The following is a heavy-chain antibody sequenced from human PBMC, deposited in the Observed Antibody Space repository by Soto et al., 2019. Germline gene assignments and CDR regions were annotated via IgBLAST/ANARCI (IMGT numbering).Heavy chain of an antibody. Sequence: EVQLVESGGGLVQPGRSLRLSCAASGFTFDDYAMHWVRQAPGKGLEWVSGISWNSGSIGYADSVKGRFTISRDNAKNSLYLQMNSLSAEDTALYYCAKGTGLTVTTGYFQHWGQGTLVTVSS. CDR3: AKGTGLTVTTGYFQH. J-gene: IGHJ1*01. CDR2: ISWNSGSI. D-gene: IGHD4-17*01. CDR1: GFTFDDYA. V-gene: IGHV3-9*01.